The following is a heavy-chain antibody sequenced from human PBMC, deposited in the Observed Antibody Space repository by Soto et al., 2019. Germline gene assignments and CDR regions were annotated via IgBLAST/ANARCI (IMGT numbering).Heavy chain of an antibody. D-gene: IGHD2-8*01. CDR1: GFTFNKYG. CDR2: IWYDGSKK. J-gene: IGHJ4*02. V-gene: IGHV3-33*01. CDR3: AREGREYTNSGLFDY. Sequence: ESGGGVVQSGGSLRLSCAASGFTFNKYGMHWVRQAPGKGLEWVAIIWYDGSKKYYADSVQGRFTISRDNLKNTLYLQMSSLRAEDTAVYYCAREGREYTNSGLFDYWGQGTLVTVSS.